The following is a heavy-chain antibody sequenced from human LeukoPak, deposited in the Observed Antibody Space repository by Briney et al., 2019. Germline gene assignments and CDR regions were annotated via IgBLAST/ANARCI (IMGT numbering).Heavy chain of an antibody. D-gene: IGHD3-22*01. Sequence: GGSLRLSCAASGFTFSTYWMSWVRQAPGKGLEWVANIKEDGSEKYYVDSVKGRFTISRDNAKNSLYLQMNSLRAEDTAVYYCAREFHYYDTSGYYYLDYWGQGTLVTVSS. V-gene: IGHV3-7*04. J-gene: IGHJ4*02. CDR1: GFTFSTYW. CDR2: IKEDGSEK. CDR3: AREFHYYDTSGYYYLDY.